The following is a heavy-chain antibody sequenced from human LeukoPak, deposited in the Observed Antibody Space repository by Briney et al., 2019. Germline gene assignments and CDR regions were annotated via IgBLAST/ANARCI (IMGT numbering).Heavy chain of an antibody. V-gene: IGHV3-30*18. D-gene: IGHD6-19*01. CDR3: AKDSVGSSGWYVFGAPNPAYYFDY. CDR1: GFTFSSYG. J-gene: IGHJ4*02. Sequence: PGGSLRLSCAASGFTFSSYGMHWVRQAPGKGLEWVAVISYDGSNKYYADSVKGRFTISRDNSKNTLYLQMNSLRAEDTAVYYCAKDSVGSSGWYVFGAPNPAYYFDYWGQGTLVTVSS. CDR2: ISYDGSNK.